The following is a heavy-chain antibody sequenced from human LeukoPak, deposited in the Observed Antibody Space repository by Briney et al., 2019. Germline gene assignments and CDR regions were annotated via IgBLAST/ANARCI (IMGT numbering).Heavy chain of an antibody. CDR3: AGGGGSYYFDS. V-gene: IGHV3-11*04. D-gene: IGHD1-26*01. Sequence: PGGSLRLSCAASGFTSSDYYMSWIRQALGKGLERVSYISSGGSVMYYADSVKGRFTISRDNAKNSLYLQVNSLRAEDTAVYYCAGGGGSYYFDSWGQGTLVTVSS. CDR2: ISSGGSVM. CDR1: GFTSSDYY. J-gene: IGHJ4*02.